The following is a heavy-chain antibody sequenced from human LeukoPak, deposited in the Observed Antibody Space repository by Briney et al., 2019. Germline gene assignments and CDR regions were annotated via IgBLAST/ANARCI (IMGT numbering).Heavy chain of an antibody. J-gene: IGHJ5*02. CDR3: ARLSAVTASEGWFDP. D-gene: IGHD2-21*02. Sequence: SETLSLTCTVSGGSISSYYWSWIRQPPGKGLEWIGYIYYSGSANYNPSLKSRVTISVDTSKNQFSLKLSSVTAADTAVYYCARLSAVTASEGWFDPWGQGTLVTVSS. CDR1: GGSISSYY. V-gene: IGHV4-59*08. CDR2: IYYSGSA.